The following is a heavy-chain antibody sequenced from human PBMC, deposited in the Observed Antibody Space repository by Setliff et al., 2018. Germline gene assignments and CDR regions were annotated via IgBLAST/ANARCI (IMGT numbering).Heavy chain of an antibody. CDR3: ARGRNIAARLLDS. Sequence: PSETLSLTCTVSGVSISSHYWSWVRQPPGKGLECIGDIYYTGSTTYNPSLKSRVTISVDTSKNQFSLKLSSMTAADTAVYYCARGRNIAARLLDSWGQGTLVTVSS. J-gene: IGHJ4*02. D-gene: IGHD6-6*01. CDR2: IYYTGST. CDR1: GVSISSHY. V-gene: IGHV4-59*11.